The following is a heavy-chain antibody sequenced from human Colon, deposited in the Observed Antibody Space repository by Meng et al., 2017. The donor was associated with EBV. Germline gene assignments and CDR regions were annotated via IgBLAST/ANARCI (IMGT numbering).Heavy chain of an antibody. J-gene: IGHJ5*02. D-gene: IGHD6-19*01. Sequence: QSQLQESGPGLVKPSEALSPTCSVSGGPISTSGYYWGWIRQPPGKGLEWIGSIGHSGFTYYTPSLKSRVAVSLDTSKSQFSLMLTSVTAADTAVYYCVRSSAWVRTGFDPWGQGTLVTVSS. CDR2: IGHSGFT. CDR1: GGPISTSGYY. CDR3: VRSSAWVRTGFDP. V-gene: IGHV4-39*01.